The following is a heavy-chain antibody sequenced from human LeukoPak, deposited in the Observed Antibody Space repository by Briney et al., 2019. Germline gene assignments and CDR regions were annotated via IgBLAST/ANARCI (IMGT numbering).Heavy chain of an antibody. Sequence: QPGGSLRLSCAASGFTFSSYAMSWVRQAPGKGLEWVSAISGSGGSTYYADSVKGRFTISRDNSKNTLYLQMNSLRAEDTAVYYCARDPTHSNTAMVYPPDYWGQGTLVTVSS. J-gene: IGHJ4*02. CDR1: GFTFSSYA. CDR2: ISGSGGST. D-gene: IGHD5-18*01. CDR3: ARDPTHSNTAMVYPPDY. V-gene: IGHV3-23*01.